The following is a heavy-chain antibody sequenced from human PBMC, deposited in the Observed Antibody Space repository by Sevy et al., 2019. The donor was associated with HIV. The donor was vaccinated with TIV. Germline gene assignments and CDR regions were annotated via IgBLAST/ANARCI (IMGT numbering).Heavy chain of an antibody. D-gene: IGHD3-9*01. J-gene: IGHJ5*02. CDR1: GGTFSSYA. V-gene: IGHV1-69*13. Sequence: ASVKVSCKASGGTFSSYAISWVRQAPGQGLEWMGGIIPIFGTANYAQKFQGRVTITADDSTSTAYMELSSLRSEDTAVYYCARHYYDSLIGGWFDPWGQGTLVTVSS. CDR2: IIPIFGTA. CDR3: ARHYYDSLIGGWFDP.